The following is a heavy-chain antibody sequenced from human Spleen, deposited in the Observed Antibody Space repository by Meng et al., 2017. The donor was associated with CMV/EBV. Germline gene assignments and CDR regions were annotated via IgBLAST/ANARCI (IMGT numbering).Heavy chain of an antibody. CDR3: ARGVAETLGWEMGY. D-gene: IGHD1-26*01. CDR2: IDIDGRDI. Sequence: VQLLEAVGGLVQPGGSLGLSCAVSGFTLTRYWMHWVREVPGKGLEWVSRIDIDGRDITYADSVRGRFSISRDDAKNTLYLQMNSLRIEDTAVYYCARGVAETLGWEMGYWGQGTLVTVSS. V-gene: IGHV3-74*03. J-gene: IGHJ4*02. CDR1: GFTLTRYW.